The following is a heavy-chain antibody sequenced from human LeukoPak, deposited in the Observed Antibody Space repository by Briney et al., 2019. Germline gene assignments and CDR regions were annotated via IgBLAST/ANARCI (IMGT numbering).Heavy chain of an antibody. V-gene: IGHV3-7*01. CDR2: IKQDGSEK. Sequence: QPGGSLRLSCAVSGFTFSSYWMSWVRQAPGKGLEWVANIKQDGSEKYYVDSVKGRFTISRDNAKNSLYLQMNSLRAEDTAVYYCAREVRGSYGPQAFDIWGQGTMVTVSS. CDR1: GFTFSSYW. CDR3: AREVRGSYGPQAFDI. J-gene: IGHJ3*02. D-gene: IGHD5-18*01.